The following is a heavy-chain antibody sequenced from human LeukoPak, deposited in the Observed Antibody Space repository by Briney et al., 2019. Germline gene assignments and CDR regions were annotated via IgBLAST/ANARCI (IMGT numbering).Heavy chain of an antibody. CDR3: ARRLYSSSWSSFDY. CDR2: IYSGGST. D-gene: IGHD6-13*01. CDR1: GFTVSSNY. Sequence: GGSLRLSCAASGFTVSSNYVSWVRQAPGKGLEWVSVIYSGGSTYYADSVKGRFTISRDNSKNPLYLQMNSLRAEDTAVYYCARRLYSSSWSSFDYWGQGTLVTVSS. V-gene: IGHV3-53*01. J-gene: IGHJ4*02.